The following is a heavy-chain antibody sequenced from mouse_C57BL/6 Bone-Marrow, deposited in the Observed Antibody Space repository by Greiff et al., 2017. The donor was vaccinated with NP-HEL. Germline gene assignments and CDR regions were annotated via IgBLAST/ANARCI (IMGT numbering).Heavy chain of an antibody. CDR1: GYTFTDYY. D-gene: IGHD1-1*01. CDR2: INPYNGGT. Sequence: EVQLQQSGPVLVKPGASVKMSCKASGYTFTDYYMNWVKQSHGKSLEWIGVINPYNGGTSYNQKFKGKATLTVDKSSSTAYMELNSLTSEDSAVYYCARRDYYGRGYYAMDYWGQGTSVTVSS. V-gene: IGHV1-19*01. J-gene: IGHJ4*01. CDR3: ARRDYYGRGYYAMDY.